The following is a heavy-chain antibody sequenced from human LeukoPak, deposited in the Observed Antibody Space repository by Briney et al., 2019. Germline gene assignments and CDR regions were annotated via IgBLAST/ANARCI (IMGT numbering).Heavy chain of an antibody. Sequence: PGGSLRLSCAASGFTFSSYAMHWVRQAPGKGLEWVAVISYDGSNKYYADSVKGRFTISRDNSKNTLYPQMNSLRAEDTAVYYCARDGFDYWGQGTLVTVSS. CDR3: ARDGFDY. CDR1: GFTFSSYA. J-gene: IGHJ4*02. V-gene: IGHV3-30-3*01. CDR2: ISYDGSNK.